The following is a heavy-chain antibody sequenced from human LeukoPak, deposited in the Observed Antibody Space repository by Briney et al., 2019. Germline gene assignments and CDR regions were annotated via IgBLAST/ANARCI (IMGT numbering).Heavy chain of an antibody. D-gene: IGHD6-13*01. CDR1: GFTFSYHC. J-gene: IGHJ4*02. CDR3: AKDSYSKGDF. CDR2: IKYDGAVK. Sequence: GGSLRLSCAASGFTFSYHCMTWVRQAPGRGLEWVANIKYDGAVKNYVDSVKGRFNISRDNAKNSLSLQMNSLRAEDTAVYYCAKDSYSKGDFWGEGVLVTVS. V-gene: IGHV3-7*01.